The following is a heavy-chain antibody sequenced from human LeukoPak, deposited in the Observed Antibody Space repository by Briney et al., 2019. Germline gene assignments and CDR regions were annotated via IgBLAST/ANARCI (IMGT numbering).Heavy chain of an antibody. V-gene: IGHV1-18*01. Sequence: ASVKVSCKASGYTFTSYGISWVRQAPGQGLEWMGWISAYNGNTNSAQKLQGRVTMTTYTSTSTAYMELRSLRSDDTAVYYCAGGYQLLSYRWCMDVWGQGTTVTVSS. CDR1: GYTFTSYG. J-gene: IGHJ6*02. CDR3: AGGYQLLSYRWCMDV. D-gene: IGHD2-2*01. CDR2: ISAYNGNT.